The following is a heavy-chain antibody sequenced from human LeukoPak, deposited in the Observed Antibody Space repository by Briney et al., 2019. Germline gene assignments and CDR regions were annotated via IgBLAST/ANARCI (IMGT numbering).Heavy chain of an antibody. V-gene: IGHV3-13*01. CDR3: AXVXKEXVGGVYYFDY. CDR2: IGTAGDT. Sequence: PGGSLRLSCAASGFTFSDYDMHWVRQATGKGLEWVSAIGTAGDTYYTGSVKGRFTISRENAKNSLYLQMNSLRAGDTAVYYCAXVXKEXVGGVYYFDYWGQGTLVTVSS. D-gene: IGHD6-13*01. CDR1: GFTFSDYD. J-gene: IGHJ4*02.